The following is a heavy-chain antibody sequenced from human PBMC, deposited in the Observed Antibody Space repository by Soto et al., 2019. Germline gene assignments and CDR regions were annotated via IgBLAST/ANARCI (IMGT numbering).Heavy chain of an antibody. D-gene: IGHD3-9*01. CDR1: GGSISSYY. J-gene: IGHJ6*02. Sequence: AETLSLTCTVSGGSISSYYWSWIRQPPGKGLEWIGSIYHSGSTYYNPSLKSRVTISVDTSKNQFSLKLSSVTAADMAVYYCAREDYDILTGYSLYGMDVWGQGTTVTVSS. CDR3: AREDYDILTGYSLYGMDV. V-gene: IGHV4-38-2*02. CDR2: IYHSGST.